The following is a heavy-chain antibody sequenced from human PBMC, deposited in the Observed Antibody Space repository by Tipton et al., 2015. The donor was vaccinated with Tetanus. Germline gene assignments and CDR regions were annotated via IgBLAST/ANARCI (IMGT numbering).Heavy chain of an antibody. CDR2: IYISGDT. D-gene: IGHD3-10*01. V-gene: IGHV4-61*05. CDR1: GGSISDKKYY. CDR3: ARHLYGYWFDP. Sequence: TLSLTCSVSGGSISDKKYYWGWIRQPPGKGLEWIGRIYISGDTNYNPSLKSRVTMLVDTSKNQVSLKLTSVTVADTAVYYCARHLYGYWFDPWGQGALVTVSS. J-gene: IGHJ5*02.